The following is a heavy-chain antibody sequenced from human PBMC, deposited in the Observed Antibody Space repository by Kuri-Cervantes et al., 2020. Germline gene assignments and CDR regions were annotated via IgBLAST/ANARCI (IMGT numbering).Heavy chain of an antibody. Sequence: GESLKISCAASGFTFSSYAMSWVRQAPGKGLEWVSAISGSGGSTYYADSVKGRFTISRDNAKNSLYLQMNSLRAEDTALYYCAKEELCSGGSCYVDYWGQGTLVTVSS. J-gene: IGHJ4*02. CDR1: GFTFSSYA. CDR2: ISGSGGST. V-gene: IGHV3-23*01. D-gene: IGHD2-15*01. CDR3: AKEELCSGGSCYVDY.